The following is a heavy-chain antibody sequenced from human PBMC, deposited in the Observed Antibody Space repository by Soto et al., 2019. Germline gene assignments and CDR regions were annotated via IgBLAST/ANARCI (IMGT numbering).Heavy chain of an antibody. CDR2: IYYSGST. CDR1: GGSISSSSYY. J-gene: IGHJ5*02. D-gene: IGHD4-4*01. CDR3: ARQGDTDYSNWFDP. Sequence: SETLSLTCTVSGGSISSSSYYWGWIRQPPGKGLEWIGSIYYSGSTYYNPSLKSRVTISVDTSKNQFSLKLSSVTAADTAVYYRARQGDTDYSNWFDPWGQGTLVTVSS. V-gene: IGHV4-39*01.